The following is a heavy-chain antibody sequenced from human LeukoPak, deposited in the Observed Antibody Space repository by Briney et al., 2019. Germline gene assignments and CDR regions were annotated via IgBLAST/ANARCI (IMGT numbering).Heavy chain of an antibody. Sequence: SETLSLTCAVSGGSISTSIWWSWVRQPPGKGLVWIGEIYHSGSTNYNPSLKSRVTISVDKSKNQFSLKLSSVTAADTAVYYCARKTYDSSGLIPHPGVFDIWGQGTMVTVSS. D-gene: IGHD3-22*01. CDR1: GGSISTSIW. J-gene: IGHJ3*02. CDR2: IYHSGST. CDR3: ARKTYDSSGLIPHPGVFDI. V-gene: IGHV4-4*02.